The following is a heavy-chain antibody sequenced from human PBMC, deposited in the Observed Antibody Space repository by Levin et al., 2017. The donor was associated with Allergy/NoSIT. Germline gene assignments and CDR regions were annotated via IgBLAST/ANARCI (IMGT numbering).Heavy chain of an antibody. CDR1: GYTFTSYD. V-gene: IGHV1-8*01. D-gene: IGHD6-19*01. CDR2: MNPNSGNT. CDR3: ASDSSGTYYYYDGMDV. J-gene: IGHJ6*02. Sequence: ASVKVSCKASGYTFTSYDINWVRQATGQGLEWMGWMNPNSGNTGYAQKFQGRVTMTRNTSISTAYMELSSLRSEDTAVYYCASDSSGTYYYYDGMDVWGQGTTVTVSS.